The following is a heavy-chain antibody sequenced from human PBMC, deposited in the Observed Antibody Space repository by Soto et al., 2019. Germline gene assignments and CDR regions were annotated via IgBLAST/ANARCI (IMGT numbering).Heavy chain of an antibody. Sequence: PSETLSLTCPVSGGSISSYYLSWIRQPPGKGLEWIGYIYYSGSTNYNPSLKSRVTISVDTSKNQFSLKLSSVTAADTAVYYCARVWGGAFDIWGQGTMVTVSS. CDR3: ARVWGGAFDI. J-gene: IGHJ3*02. CDR1: GGSISSYY. D-gene: IGHD3-10*01. V-gene: IGHV4-59*01. CDR2: IYYSGST.